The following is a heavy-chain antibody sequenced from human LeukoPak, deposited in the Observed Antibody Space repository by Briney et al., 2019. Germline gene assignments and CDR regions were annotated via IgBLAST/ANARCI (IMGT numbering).Heavy chain of an antibody. J-gene: IGHJ6*03. D-gene: IGHD2-2*01. CDR1: GFTFSSYG. CDR3: AREDGGYCSSTSCSIRSYYYYYMDV. Sequence: GGSLRLSCAASGFTFSSYGMSWVRQAPGKGLEWVSAVSGSGSSTYYGDSLKGRFTISRDNAKNSLYLQMNSLRAEDTAVYYCAREDGGYCSSTSCSIRSYYYYYMDVWGKGTTVTVSS. V-gene: IGHV3-23*01. CDR2: VSGSGSST.